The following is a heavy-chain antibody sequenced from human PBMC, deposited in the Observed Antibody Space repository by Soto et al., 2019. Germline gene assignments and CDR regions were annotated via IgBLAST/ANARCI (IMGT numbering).Heavy chain of an antibody. Sequence: QVQLVQSGAEVKKPGASVKVSCKASGYTFASYGITWVRQAPGQGLEWMGWISAYNGDTKYAQKFQGRVTMTTDTSTGTAYMELRSLRPDDTAVFFCARDSSALTTYYFDYWGQGTLVTVSS. CDR2: ISAYNGDT. CDR1: GYTFASYG. D-gene: IGHD4-17*01. CDR3: ARDSSALTTYYFDY. V-gene: IGHV1-18*01. J-gene: IGHJ4*02.